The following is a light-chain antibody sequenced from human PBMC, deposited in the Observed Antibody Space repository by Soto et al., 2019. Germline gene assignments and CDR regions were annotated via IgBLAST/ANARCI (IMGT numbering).Light chain of an antibody. J-gene: IGKJ4*01. CDR1: QSVSY. CDR3: QQGSNWPLT. CDR2: DAS. V-gene: IGKV3-11*01. Sequence: EIVLTQSPATLSLSPRERATLSCRASQSVSYLAWYQQKPGQAPRRLIYDASNRSTGIPARFSGSGSGTDFTLTISSLEPEDFAVYYCQQGSNWPLTFGGGTKVEIK.